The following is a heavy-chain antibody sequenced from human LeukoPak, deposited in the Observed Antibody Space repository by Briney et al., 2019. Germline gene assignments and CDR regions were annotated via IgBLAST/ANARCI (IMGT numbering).Heavy chain of an antibody. J-gene: IGHJ3*02. D-gene: IGHD6-19*01. Sequence: SETLSLTCAVYGGSFSGYYWSWIRQPPGKGLEWIGVINHSGSTNYNPSLKSRVTISVDTSKNQFSLKLSSVTAADTAVYYCARHPYSSGWSWDDAFDIWGQGTMVTVSS. V-gene: IGHV4-34*01. CDR2: INHSGST. CDR1: GGSFSGYY. CDR3: ARHPYSSGWSWDDAFDI.